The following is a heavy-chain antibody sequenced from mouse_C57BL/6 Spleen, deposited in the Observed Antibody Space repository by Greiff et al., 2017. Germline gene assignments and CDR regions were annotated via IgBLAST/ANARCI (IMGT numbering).Heavy chain of an antibody. CDR3: ARYRIYDSYAYYFDY. J-gene: IGHJ2*01. CDR2: IRNKANGYTT. D-gene: IGHD2-3*01. Sequence: EVQGVESGGGLVQPGGSLSLSCAASGFTFTDYYMSWVRQPPGKALEWLGFIRNKANGYTTEYSATVKGRFTISRDNSQSILYLQMKALRAEDSATYYCARYRIYDSYAYYFDYWGQGTTLTVSS. V-gene: IGHV7-3*01. CDR1: GFTFTDYY.